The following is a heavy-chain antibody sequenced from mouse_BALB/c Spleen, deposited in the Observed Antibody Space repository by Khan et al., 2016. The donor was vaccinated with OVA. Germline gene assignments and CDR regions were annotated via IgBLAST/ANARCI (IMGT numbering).Heavy chain of an antibody. Sequence: QVQLKESGPGLVAPSQSLSITCTVSGFSLTSYGVHWVRQPPGKGLEWLGVIWAGGSTTSYSALMSRLSICKDNSKSQVFLKMNSLRADDTAMYCYDRLEDIWGQGTTLTVSP. J-gene: IGHJ2*01. CDR3: DRLEDI. V-gene: IGHV2-9*02. D-gene: IGHD1-3*01. CDR2: IWAGGST. CDR1: GFSLTSYG.